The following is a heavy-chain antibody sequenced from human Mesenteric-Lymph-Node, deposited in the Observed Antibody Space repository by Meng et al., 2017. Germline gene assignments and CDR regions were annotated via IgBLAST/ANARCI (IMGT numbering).Heavy chain of an antibody. CDR2: IIPIFGTA. V-gene: IGHV1-69*06. D-gene: IGHD2-2*01. CDR3: ARDTGYCSSTSCPDGY. Sequence: SVKVSCKASGGTFSSYAISWVRQAPGQGLEWMGGIIPIFGTANYAQKFQGRVTITADKSTSTAYMELSSLRSEDTAVYYCARDTGYCSSTSCPDGYWGQATLVAASS. J-gene: IGHJ4*02. CDR1: GGTFSSYA.